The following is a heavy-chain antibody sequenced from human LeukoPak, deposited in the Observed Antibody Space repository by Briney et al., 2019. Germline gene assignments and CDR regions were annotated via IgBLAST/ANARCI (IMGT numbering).Heavy chain of an antibody. CDR3: ARGGSYYDFWSGYYDYDYYRDV. V-gene: IGHV4-59*01. J-gene: IGHJ6*03. CDR2: IYDSGST. D-gene: IGHD3-3*01. Sequence: ASETLSLTCSVSGGSMSSYYWSWIRQPPGKGLEWIGYIYDSGSTSYNPSLQSRVTISIDTSKNQFSLRLTSVTAADTAVYYCARGGSYYDFWSGYYDYDYYRDVWGKGTTVTVSS. CDR1: GGSMSSYY.